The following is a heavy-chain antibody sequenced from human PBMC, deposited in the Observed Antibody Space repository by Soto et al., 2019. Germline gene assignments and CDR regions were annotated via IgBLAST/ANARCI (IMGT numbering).Heavy chain of an antibody. CDR1: GGTFSSYA. J-gene: IGHJ4*02. CDR3: ARAGKGTYYYDSSGDFDY. Sequence: QVQLVQSGAEVKKPGSSVKVSCKASGGTFSSYAISWVRQAPGQGLEWMGGIIPIFGTANYAQKFQGRVTITADESTSTAYMGRSSLRSEDRAVYYCARAGKGTYYYDSSGDFDYWGQGTLVTVSS. D-gene: IGHD3-22*01. CDR2: IIPIFGTA. V-gene: IGHV1-69*01.